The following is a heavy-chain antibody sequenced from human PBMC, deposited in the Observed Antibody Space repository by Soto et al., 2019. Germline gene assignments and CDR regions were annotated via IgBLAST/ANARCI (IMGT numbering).Heavy chain of an antibody. CDR3: ARAYASNKYWFDS. D-gene: IGHD2-2*01. CDR1: GGTFSSYI. CDR2: IIPIFGTA. J-gene: IGHJ5*01. Sequence: AASVKVSCKASGGTFSSYIISWVRQAPGQGLEWMGGIIPIFGTADYAQKFQGRVSITADESTKTAYLELSSLTSEDTAVYYCARAYASNKYWFDSWGQGTLVTVSS. V-gene: IGHV1-69*13.